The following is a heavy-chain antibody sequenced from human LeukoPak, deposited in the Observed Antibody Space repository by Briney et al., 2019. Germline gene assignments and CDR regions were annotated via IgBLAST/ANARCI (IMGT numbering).Heavy chain of an antibody. CDR3: AKDRSRDSADYYFDY. V-gene: IGHV3-48*01. Sequence: GGSLRLSCAASGFSFSTSAMSWVRQAPGKGLEWISYISGGSSTISYADSVKGRFTISRDNSKNTLYLQMNSLRAEDTAVYYCAKDRSRDSADYYFDYWGQGTLVTVSS. CDR1: GFSFSTSA. CDR2: ISGGSSTI. D-gene: IGHD2-15*01. J-gene: IGHJ4*02.